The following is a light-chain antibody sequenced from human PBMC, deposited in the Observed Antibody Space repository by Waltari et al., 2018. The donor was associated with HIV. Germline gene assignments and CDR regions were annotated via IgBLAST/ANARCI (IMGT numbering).Light chain of an antibody. CDR2: GNN. V-gene: IGLV3-19*01. Sequence: SSELTQDPAVSVALGQTVRITCQGDSLRSYYASWYQQKPGQAPVLVISGNNNRPTGIPYRFSGSGSGNTASLTITGAQAEDEADCYCDARDSSGNPVEFGGRTKLTVL. CDR1: SLRSYY. J-gene: IGLJ2*01. CDR3: DARDSSGNPVE.